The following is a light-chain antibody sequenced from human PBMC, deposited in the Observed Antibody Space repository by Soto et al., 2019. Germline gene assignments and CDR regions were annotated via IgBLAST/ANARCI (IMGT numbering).Light chain of an antibody. V-gene: IGKV3-20*01. Sequence: EIVLTQSPGTLSLSPGERATLSCRASQSLSNSCIACYQQKPGQAPMLLIYDTASRATGVPDRYSASGSGTDFTLTISRLEPEDFAVFFCQQYGTSEIIFGQGTRLEIK. CDR3: QQYGTSEII. CDR2: DTA. CDR1: QSLSNSC. J-gene: IGKJ5*01.